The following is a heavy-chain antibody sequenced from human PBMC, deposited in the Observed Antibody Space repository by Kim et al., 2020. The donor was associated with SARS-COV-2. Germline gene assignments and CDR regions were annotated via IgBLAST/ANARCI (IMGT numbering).Heavy chain of an antibody. Sequence: SETLSLTCTVSGGSISSGGYYWSWIRQHPGKGLEWIGYIYYSGSTYYNPSLKSRVTISVDTSKNQFSLKLSSVTAADTAVYYCARDFMSVAGTWDYWGQGTLVTVSS. D-gene: IGHD6-19*01. V-gene: IGHV4-31*03. J-gene: IGHJ4*02. CDR3: ARDFMSVAGTWDY. CDR2: IYYSGST. CDR1: GGSISSGGYY.